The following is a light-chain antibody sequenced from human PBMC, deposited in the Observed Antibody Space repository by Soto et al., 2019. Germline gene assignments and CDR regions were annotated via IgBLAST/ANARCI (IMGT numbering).Light chain of an antibody. V-gene: IGKV1-33*01. Sequence: DIQMTQSPSSLSASVGDRVTITCQASQDISNYLNWYQQKPGKAPKLLIYDASNLETGVPSRFSGSGSGTDFTFTISSLQPEDIKTYYCQQSGTLPTPFGQGNKLEIK. J-gene: IGKJ2*01. CDR1: QDISNY. CDR3: QQSGTLPTP. CDR2: DAS.